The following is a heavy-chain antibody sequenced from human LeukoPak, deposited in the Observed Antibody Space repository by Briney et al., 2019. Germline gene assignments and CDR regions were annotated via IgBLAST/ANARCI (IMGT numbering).Heavy chain of an antibody. CDR1: GFTFNSYA. CDR2: ISGSGGSI. V-gene: IGHV3-23*01. CDR3: AKGTTMVTTSPGGY. J-gene: IGHJ4*02. D-gene: IGHD4-17*01. Sequence: PGGSLRLSCAVSGFTFNSYAMNWVRQAPGKGLEWVSTISGSGGSIYYADSVKGRFTISRDNSKNTLYLQMNSLRAEDTAIYYCAKGTTMVTTSPGGYWGQGTLVTVSS.